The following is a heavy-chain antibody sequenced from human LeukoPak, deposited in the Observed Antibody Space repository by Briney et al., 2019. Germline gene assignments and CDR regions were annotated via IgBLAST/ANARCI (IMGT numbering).Heavy chain of an antibody. CDR3: ARVRGPQLFYFDC. CDR1: GFTFSTYS. J-gene: IGHJ4*02. CDR2: ISSGSSYI. V-gene: IGHV3-21*01. D-gene: IGHD3-10*01. Sequence: PGGSLRLSCAASGFTFSTYSMNWVRQAPGKGLEWVSSISSGSSYIYYADSVKGRFTISRDNAKNSLYLQMNSLRAEDTAVYYCARVRGPQLFYFDCWGQGTLVTVSS.